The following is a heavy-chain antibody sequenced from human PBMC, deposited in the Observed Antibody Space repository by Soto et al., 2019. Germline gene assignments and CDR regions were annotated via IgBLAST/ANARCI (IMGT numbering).Heavy chain of an antibody. V-gene: IGHV3-30-3*01. CDR1: GFSFSSYA. CDR2: ISHDGINK. D-gene: IGHD6-19*01. CDR3: ARDMYSSDYFVKWFEP. J-gene: IGHJ5*02. Sequence: QVRLVESGGGVVQPGRSLRLSCTASGFSFSSYAMYWFRQPPGKGLEWVAVISHDGINKHYADSVKGRVTVSRDNSDHSLDLPLNSLRGEDTAMYYCARDMYSSDYFVKWFEPWVQGTLVTVSS.